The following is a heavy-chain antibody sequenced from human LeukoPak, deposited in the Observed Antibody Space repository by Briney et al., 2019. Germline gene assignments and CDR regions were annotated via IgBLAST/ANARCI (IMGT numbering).Heavy chain of an antibody. CDR1: GYNFPIYW. J-gene: IGHJ4*02. V-gene: IGHV5-51*01. Sequence: GESLKISCQGSGYNFPIYWIGWVRQMPGKGLEWMGIIYPGDSDTRYSPSFQGQVTISADKSISTAYLQWSSLKASDTAMYYCARAIEDDGSYYYWGQGTLVTVSS. CDR2: IYPGDSDT. D-gene: IGHD1-26*01. CDR3: ARAIEDDGSYYY.